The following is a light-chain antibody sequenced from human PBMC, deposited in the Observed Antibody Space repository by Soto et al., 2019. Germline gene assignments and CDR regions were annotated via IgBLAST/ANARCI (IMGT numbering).Light chain of an antibody. CDR2: GAS. CDR3: QQYGSSPQT. CDR1: QSVSSSY. V-gene: IGKV3-20*01. Sequence: EIVLTQSPGTLSLSPGERATLSCRASQSVSSSYLAWYQQKPGQAPRLLIYGASSRATGIPDRFGGSGSGTDFALTISRLEPEDFAVYSCQQYGSSPQTFGQGTKVEIK. J-gene: IGKJ1*01.